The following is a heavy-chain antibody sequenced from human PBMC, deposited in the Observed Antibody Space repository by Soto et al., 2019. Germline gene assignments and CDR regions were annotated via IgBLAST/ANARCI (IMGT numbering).Heavy chain of an antibody. CDR2: IYHSGTT. V-gene: IGHV4-39*01. D-gene: IGHD2-15*01. CDR1: GGSISSSSHH. Sequence: QLQLQESGPGLVKPSETLSLTCTVSGGSISSSSHHWGWIRQPPGKGLAWIVSIYHSGTTYYNPPLKSRVTISVDTSKNQFSLRLSSVTAADTAVYYCARHKDCSGGSCNAVGYYYGLDVWGQGTTVTVSS. J-gene: IGHJ6*02. CDR3: ARHKDCSGGSCNAVGYYYGLDV.